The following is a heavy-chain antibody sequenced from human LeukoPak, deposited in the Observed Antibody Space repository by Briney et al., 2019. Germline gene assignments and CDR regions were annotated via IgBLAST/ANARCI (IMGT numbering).Heavy chain of an antibody. V-gene: IGHV4-30-2*01. CDR2: IYHSGST. Sequence: SETLSLTCTVSGGSISSGGYYWSWIRQPPGKGLEWIGYIYHSGSTYYNPSLKSRVTISVDRSKNQFSLKLSSVTAADTAVYYCARASARRHYDILTGYPSPFDYWGQGTLVTVSS. J-gene: IGHJ4*02. CDR1: GGSISSGGYY. D-gene: IGHD3-9*01. CDR3: ARASARRHYDILTGYPSPFDY.